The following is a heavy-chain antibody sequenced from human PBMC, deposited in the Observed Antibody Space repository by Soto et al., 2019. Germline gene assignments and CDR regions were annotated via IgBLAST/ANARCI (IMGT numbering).Heavy chain of an antibody. CDR3: ARDLFGGYRLDY. CDR1: GGSISSSSYY. V-gene: IGHV4-39*02. D-gene: IGHD5-12*01. Sequence: SETLSLTCTVSGGSISSSSYYWGWIRQPPGKVLEWIGTIYYSGDTYYNPSLKSRVTISVDTSKNQFSLKLSSVTATDTAVYYCARDLFGGYRLDYWGQGALVTVS. CDR2: IYYSGDT. J-gene: IGHJ4*02.